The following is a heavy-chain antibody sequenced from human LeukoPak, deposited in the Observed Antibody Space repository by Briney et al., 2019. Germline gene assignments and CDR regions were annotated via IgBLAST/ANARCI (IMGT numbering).Heavy chain of an antibody. CDR1: GFTFSTYA. CDR3: AKDVNSSGYYLGFDY. Sequence: GGSLRLSCAASGFTFSTYAMSWVRQAPGKGLEWVTTISGGGDKQYADHVKGRFTVSSDDSKNTLYLQMNSLRAEDTALYYCAKDVNSSGYYLGFDYWGQGTLVTVSS. J-gene: IGHJ4*02. CDR2: ISGGGDK. V-gene: IGHV3-23*01. D-gene: IGHD3-22*01.